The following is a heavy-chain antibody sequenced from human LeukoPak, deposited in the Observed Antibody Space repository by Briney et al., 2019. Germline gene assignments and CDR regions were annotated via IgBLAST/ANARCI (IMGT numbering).Heavy chain of an antibody. J-gene: IGHJ4*02. Sequence: AGSLRLSCAASGFTFSHYSMNWVRQAPGKGLEWVSSTSASSSSIYYADSLKGRFTISRDNAKHSLYLQMNSLRAEDTAVFYCARGYCSRTSCEDFDYWGQGTLVTVSS. CDR2: TSASSSSI. D-gene: IGHD2-2*01. V-gene: IGHV3-21*01. CDR3: ARGYCSRTSCEDFDY. CDR1: GFTFSHYS.